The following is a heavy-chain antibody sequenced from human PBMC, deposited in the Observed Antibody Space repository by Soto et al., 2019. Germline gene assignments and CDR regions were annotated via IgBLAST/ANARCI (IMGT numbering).Heavy chain of an antibody. V-gene: IGHV5-51*01. CDR1: GYTFTIYW. J-gene: IGHJ4*02. CDR2: IYPSDSDT. CDR3: ARPANTVADHFDL. Sequence: LKISCQVSGYTFTIYWIGWVRQMPGKGLEWMGIIYPSDSDTRYSPSFQGQVTISADQSINTAYLQWDSLKASDTAIYYCARPANTVADHFDLWGQGTPVTVSS. D-gene: IGHD4-17*01.